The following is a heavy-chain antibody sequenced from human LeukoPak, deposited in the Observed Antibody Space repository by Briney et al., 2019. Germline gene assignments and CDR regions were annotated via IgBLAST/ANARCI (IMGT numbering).Heavy chain of an antibody. J-gene: IGHJ4*02. Sequence: SETLSLTCTVSGGSISSSSYYWGWIRQPPGKGLEWIGSIYYSGSTYYNPSLKSRVTISVDTSKNQSSLKLSSVTAADTAVYYCARRQQQLGGLDYWGQGTLVTVSS. V-gene: IGHV4-39*01. CDR3: ARRQQQLGGLDY. CDR1: GGSISSSSYY. D-gene: IGHD6-13*01. CDR2: IYYSGST.